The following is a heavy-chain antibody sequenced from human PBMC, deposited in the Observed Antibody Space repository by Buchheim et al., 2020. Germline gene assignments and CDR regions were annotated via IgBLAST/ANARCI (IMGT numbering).Heavy chain of an antibody. J-gene: IGHJ4*02. D-gene: IGHD3-22*01. CDR1: GGSFSGYY. CDR2: INHSGST. CDR3: ARGHASAAITMIVVVIPSYYFDY. Sequence: QVQLQQWGAGLLKPSETLSLTCAVYGGSFSGYYWSWIRQPPGKGLEWIGEINHSGSTNYNPSLKSRVTISVDTSKNQFSLKLSSVTAADTAVYYCARGHASAAITMIVVVIPSYYFDYWGQGTL. V-gene: IGHV4-34*01.